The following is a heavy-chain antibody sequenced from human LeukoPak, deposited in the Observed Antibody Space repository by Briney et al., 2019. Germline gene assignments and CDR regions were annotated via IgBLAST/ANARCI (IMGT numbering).Heavy chain of an antibody. V-gene: IGHV3-23*01. CDR3: AKDVRVGGGGMDV. CDR2: ISGSGGNT. Sequence: PGRSLRLSCAASGFTFSSYAMTWVRQAPGKGLEWVSLISGSGGNTYYADSVKGRFTISRDNSKNTLSLQMNSLRAGDTAVYYCAKDVRVGGGGMDVWGQGTPVTVSS. J-gene: IGHJ6*02. CDR1: GFTFSSYA. D-gene: IGHD1-26*01.